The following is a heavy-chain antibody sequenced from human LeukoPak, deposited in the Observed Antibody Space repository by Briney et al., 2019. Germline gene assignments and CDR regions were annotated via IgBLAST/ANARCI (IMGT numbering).Heavy chain of an antibody. CDR3: ARYDSSGYRTR. CDR1: GFTVSSNY. Sequence: GGSLRLSCAASGFTVSSNYMSWVRQAPGKGLEWVSVIYSGGSTYYADSVKGRFTISRDNSKNTLYLQMNSPRAEDTAVYYCARYDSSGYRTRWGQGTLVTVSS. J-gene: IGHJ4*02. D-gene: IGHD3-22*01. V-gene: IGHV3-53*01. CDR2: IYSGGST.